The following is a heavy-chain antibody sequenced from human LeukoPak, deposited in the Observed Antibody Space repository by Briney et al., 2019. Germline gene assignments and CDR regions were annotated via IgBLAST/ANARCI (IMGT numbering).Heavy chain of an antibody. CDR2: NSGSGGST. D-gene: IGHD2-15*01. CDR3: ATAKSGPFA. Sequence: GGSLRLSCAASGFTFSSYAMSRVREAPGKGLEWVSANSGSGGSTYYADSVKGRFTISRDNSKNTLYLQMNSLRAEDTAVYYCATAKSGPFAWGQGTLVTVSS. V-gene: IGHV3-23*01. J-gene: IGHJ4*02. CDR1: GFTFSSYA.